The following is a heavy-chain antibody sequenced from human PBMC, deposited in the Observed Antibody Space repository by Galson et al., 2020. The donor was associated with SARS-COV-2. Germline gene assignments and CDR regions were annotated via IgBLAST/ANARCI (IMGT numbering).Heavy chain of an antibody. CDR1: GLTFTSSA. J-gene: IGHJ4*02. CDR3: AAFVARPVY. Sequence: SVQVSCKPSGLTFTSSAVQWVRQAPGQRLEWIGWIVVGSGKTNYAQKFQERVTITRAMSTSTAYMELSSLRYEDTAVYYCAAFVARPVYWGQGTLVTVSA. V-gene: IGHV1-58*01. D-gene: IGHD6-6*01. CDR2: IVVGSGKT.